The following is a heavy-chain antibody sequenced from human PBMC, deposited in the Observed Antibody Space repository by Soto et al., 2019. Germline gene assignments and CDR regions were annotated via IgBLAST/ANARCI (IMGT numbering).Heavy chain of an antibody. Sequence: EVQLVESGGGLVQPGGSLRLSCEASGFTFRNYDMHWVRQGTGKGLEWVSGISAAGDPDYADSVEGRFNISRENAQNSFFLQMNSLSVGDTAVYYCARTDRDFYGLDVWGQGTTVIVSS. V-gene: IGHV3-13*05. CDR3: ARTDRDFYGLDV. CDR1: GFTFRNYD. J-gene: IGHJ6*02. CDR2: ISAAGDP.